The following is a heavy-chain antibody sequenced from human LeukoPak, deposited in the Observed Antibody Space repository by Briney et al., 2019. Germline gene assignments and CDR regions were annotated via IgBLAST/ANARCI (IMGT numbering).Heavy chain of an antibody. V-gene: IGHV3-23*01. D-gene: IGHD6-13*01. CDR3: AHISSSWPDY. Sequence: GGSLRLSCAASGFTFRSYAMSWVRQAPGKGLEWVSSISDSGDYTYYADSVKGRFTISRDNSKNTLYLQMNSLRAEDTAVYYCAHISSSWPDYWGQGTLVTVSS. J-gene: IGHJ4*02. CDR2: ISDSGDYT. CDR1: GFTFRSYA.